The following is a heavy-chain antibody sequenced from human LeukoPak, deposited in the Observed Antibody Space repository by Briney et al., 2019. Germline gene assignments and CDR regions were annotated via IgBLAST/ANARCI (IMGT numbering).Heavy chain of an antibody. Sequence: GGSLRLSCAAAGFTFSSNWMSWVRQAPGKGREWVASINQDGSETYYVDSVKGRFTISRDNAKNSLYLQMNSLRTEDTAVYYCARGLRGFDPWGQGTLVTVSS. V-gene: IGHV3-7*04. CDR2: INQDGSET. CDR1: GFTFSSNW. CDR3: ARGLRGFDP. J-gene: IGHJ5*02.